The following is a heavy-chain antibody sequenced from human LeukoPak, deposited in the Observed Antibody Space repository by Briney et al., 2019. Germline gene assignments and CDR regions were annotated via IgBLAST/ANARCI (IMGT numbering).Heavy chain of an antibody. J-gene: IGHJ4*02. CDR2: IYYSGST. D-gene: IGHD4-17*01. CDR1: GGSINSGGYY. Sequence: PSQTLSLTCTVSGGSINSGGYYWSWIRQHPGKGLEWIGYIYYSGSTYYNPSLKSRVTISVDTSKNQFSLKLSSVTAADTAVYYCARVLLGDYRRFDYWGQGTLVTVSS. V-gene: IGHV4-31*03. CDR3: ARVLLGDYRRFDY.